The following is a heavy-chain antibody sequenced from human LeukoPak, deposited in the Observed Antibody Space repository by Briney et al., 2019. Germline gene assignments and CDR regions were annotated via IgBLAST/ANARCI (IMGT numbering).Heavy chain of an antibody. V-gene: IGHV1-69*04. CDR1: GYTFTSYG. D-gene: IGHD1-26*01. CDR2: IIPILGIA. Sequence: GASVKVSCKASGYTFTSYGISWVRQAPGQGLEWMGRIIPILGIANYAQKFQGRVTITADKSTSTAYMELSSLRSEDTAVYYCARPKHSGSYYYFDYWGQGTLVTVSS. J-gene: IGHJ4*02. CDR3: ARPKHSGSYYYFDY.